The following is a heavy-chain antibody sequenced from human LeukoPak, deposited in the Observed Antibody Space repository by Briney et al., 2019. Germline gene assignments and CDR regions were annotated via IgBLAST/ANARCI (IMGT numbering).Heavy chain of an antibody. CDR2: INSDGTAT. V-gene: IGHV3-74*01. Sequence: GGSLRLSCAAYGITVSGSWIHWVRQGPGKGLLWVSRINSDGTATTYADSVKGRFTISRDNAKNTAYLQMNSLRSEDTAVYYCARGVSGGSGWSLFDPWGQGTLVTVSS. CDR3: ARGVSGGSGWSLFDP. D-gene: IGHD6-19*01. J-gene: IGHJ5*02. CDR1: GITVSGSW.